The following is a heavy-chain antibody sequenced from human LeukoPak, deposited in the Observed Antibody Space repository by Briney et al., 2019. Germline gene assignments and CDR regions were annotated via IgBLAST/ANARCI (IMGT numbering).Heavy chain of an antibody. J-gene: IGHJ4*02. V-gene: IGHV3-30*02. CDR3: AKSTYESKTYYFDY. D-gene: IGHD3-22*01. CDR2: IRYDGSNK. Sequence: PGGSLRLSCAASGFTFSSYGMHWVRQAPGKGLEWVAFIRYDGSNKYYADSVKGRFTISRDNSKNTLYLQMNSLRAEDTAVYYCAKSTYESKTYYFDYWGQGTLVTVSS. CDR1: GFTFSSYG.